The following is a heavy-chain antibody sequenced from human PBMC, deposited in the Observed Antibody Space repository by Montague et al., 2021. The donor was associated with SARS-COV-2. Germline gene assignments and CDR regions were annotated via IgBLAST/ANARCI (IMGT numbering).Heavy chain of an antibody. CDR3: ARARQDVVVPALGIGAYYYYYYMDV. CDR1: GGSFSGYY. CDR2: INHSGST. Sequence: SETPSLTCAVYGGSFSGYYWSWIRQPPGKGLEWIGEINHSGSTNYNPSLKSRVTISVDTSKNQFSLKLSSVTAADTAVYYCARARQDVVVPALGIGAYYYYYYMDVWGKGTTVTVSS. J-gene: IGHJ6*03. V-gene: IGHV4-34*01. D-gene: IGHD2-2*01.